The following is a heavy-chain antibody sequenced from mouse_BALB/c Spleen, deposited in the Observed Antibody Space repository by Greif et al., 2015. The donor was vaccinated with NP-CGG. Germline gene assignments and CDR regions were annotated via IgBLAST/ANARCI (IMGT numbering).Heavy chain of an antibody. CDR3: ARPDSSGYYAMDY. Sequence: EVKLQESGGGLVQPGGSLKLSCATSGFTFSDYYMYWVRQTPEKRLEWVAYISNGGGSTYYPDTVKGRFTISRDNAKNTLYLQMSRLKSEDTAMYYCARPDSSGYYAMDYWGQGTSVTVSS. V-gene: IGHV5-12*02. J-gene: IGHJ4*01. CDR2: ISNGGGST. CDR1: GFTFSDYY. D-gene: IGHD3-2*01.